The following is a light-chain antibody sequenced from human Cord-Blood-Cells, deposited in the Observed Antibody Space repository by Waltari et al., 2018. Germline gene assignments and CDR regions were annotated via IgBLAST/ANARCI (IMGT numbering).Light chain of an antibody. J-gene: IGKJ2*01. CDR3: QQYGSSPPYT. CDR2: GAS. Sequence: ELVLTQSPGTLSLSTGERATLSCSASQSVTSRYLAWYQQKPGQAPRLLIYGASSRATGIPDRFSGSGSGTDFTLTISKLEPEDFAVYYCQQYGSSPPYTFGQGTKLEIK. V-gene: IGKV3-20*01. CDR1: QSVTSRY.